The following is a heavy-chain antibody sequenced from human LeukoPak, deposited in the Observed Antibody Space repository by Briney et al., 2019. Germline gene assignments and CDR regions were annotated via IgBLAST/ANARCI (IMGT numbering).Heavy chain of an antibody. D-gene: IGHD2-2*01. J-gene: IGHJ5*02. CDR3: ASTANLAVPGGDP. V-gene: IGHV3-7*01. CDR2: IKHDESEK. Sequence: PGGSLRLSCTGSAFTFRNYWMSWVRQAPGKGLEWVANIKHDESEKFYVDSVKGRFTISRDNAKNSLYLQMDSLRVEDTAVYYCASTANLAVPGGDPWGQGTLVTVSS. CDR1: AFTFRNYW.